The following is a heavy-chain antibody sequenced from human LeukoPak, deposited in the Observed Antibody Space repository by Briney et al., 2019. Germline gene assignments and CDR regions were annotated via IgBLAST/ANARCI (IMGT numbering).Heavy chain of an antibody. CDR3: ARHFSTYSYGLDV. Sequence: PGGSLRLSCAASGFTFSNSWMSWVRQAPGKGLEWVANINPDGSAKYYVDSVKGRFTISRDNAENSLYLQMNSLRPEDTAVYYCARHFSTYSYGLDVWGQGTTVTVSS. CDR1: GFTFSNSW. D-gene: IGHD3-3*02. CDR2: INPDGSAK. J-gene: IGHJ6*02. V-gene: IGHV3-7*01.